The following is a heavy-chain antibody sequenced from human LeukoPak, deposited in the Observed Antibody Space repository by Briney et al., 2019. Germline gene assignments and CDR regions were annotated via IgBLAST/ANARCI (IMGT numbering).Heavy chain of an antibody. CDR1: GFTFSDYY. CDR2: ISSSGSTI. Sequence: PGGSLRLSCAASGFTFSDYYMSWIRQAPGKGLEWVSYISSSGSTIYYADSVKGRFTISRDNAKNSLYLQMNSPRAEDTAVYHCARAPTQQLVLGGFDYWGQGTLVTASS. V-gene: IGHV3-11*01. J-gene: IGHJ4*02. D-gene: IGHD6-13*01. CDR3: ARAPTQQLVLGGFDY.